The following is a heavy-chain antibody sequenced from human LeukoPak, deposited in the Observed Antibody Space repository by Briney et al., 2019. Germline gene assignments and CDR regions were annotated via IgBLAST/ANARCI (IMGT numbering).Heavy chain of an antibody. J-gene: IGHJ3*02. CDR1: GFTFSSYS. V-gene: IGHV3-21*01. D-gene: IGHD2-2*02. CDR2: ISSSSSYI. CDR3: ARSTDRYSDI. Sequence: GGSLRLSCAASGFTFSSYSINWVRQAPGKGLEWVSSISSSSSYIYYADSVKGRFTTSRDNAKNSLYLQMNSLRAEDTAVYYCARSTDRYSDIWGQGTMVTVSS.